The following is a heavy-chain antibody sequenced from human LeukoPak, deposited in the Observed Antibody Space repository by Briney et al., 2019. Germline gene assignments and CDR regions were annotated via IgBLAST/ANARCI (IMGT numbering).Heavy chain of an antibody. CDR1: GFTFSNYA. D-gene: IGHD4-23*01. Sequence: GGSLRLSCAASGFTFSNYANHWVRQGPGKGLEWVAVISYDGSHQDYADSAKGRFTISRDNSKNTLYLHMNSLRAEDTAVYYCARGARRGDDYGGFFDYWGQGTLVTVSS. CDR2: ISYDGSHQ. CDR3: ARGARRGDDYGGFFDY. J-gene: IGHJ4*02. V-gene: IGHV3-30*04.